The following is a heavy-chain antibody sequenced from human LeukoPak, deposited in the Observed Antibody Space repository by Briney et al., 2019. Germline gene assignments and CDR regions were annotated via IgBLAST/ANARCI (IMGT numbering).Heavy chain of an antibody. Sequence: ASVTVSCKASGYTFTSYFISWVRQAPGQGLEWMGWISDYNGNTNYAQKFQGRVTMTTDTSTSTAYMELRSLRSDDTAVYYCARGGLPIVWYYFDFWGQGTLVTVSS. J-gene: IGHJ4*02. CDR1: GYTFTSYF. D-gene: IGHD5/OR15-5a*01. CDR2: ISDYNGNT. CDR3: ARGGLPIVWYYFDF. V-gene: IGHV1-18*01.